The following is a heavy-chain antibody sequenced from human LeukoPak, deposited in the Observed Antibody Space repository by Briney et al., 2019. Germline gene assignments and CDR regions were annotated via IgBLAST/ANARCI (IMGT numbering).Heavy chain of an antibody. J-gene: IGHJ4*02. V-gene: IGHV4-59*02. CDR1: RGSVSGAY. Sequence: SETLSLTCTVSRGSVSGAYWSWIRQPPGERLEWIGYMYNSEITNYNPSLKSRVTMSLDMSKNQFSLDLTSVSEADTAVYYCATGHSSGWFDYWGQGSLVIVSS. D-gene: IGHD6-19*01. CDR2: MYNSEIT. CDR3: ATGHSSGWFDY.